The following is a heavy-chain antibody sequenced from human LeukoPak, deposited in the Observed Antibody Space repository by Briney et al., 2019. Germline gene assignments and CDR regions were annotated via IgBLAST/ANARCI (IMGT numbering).Heavy chain of an antibody. J-gene: IGHJ5*02. Sequence: SETLSLTCTVSGHSISNTYYWGWIRQPPGKGLEWIANIYSAESTYYNPSLKSRVTISIDTSKNQFSLKFISVTASDTAIYYCARLVRFGGPTGFDLWGQGTLVTVSS. V-gene: IGHV4-38-2*02. CDR3: ARLVRFGGPTGFDL. CDR1: GHSISNTYY. CDR2: IYSAEST. D-gene: IGHD3-16*01.